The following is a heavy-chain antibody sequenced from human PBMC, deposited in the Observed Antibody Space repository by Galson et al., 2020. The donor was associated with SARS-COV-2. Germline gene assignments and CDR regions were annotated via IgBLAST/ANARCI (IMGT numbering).Heavy chain of an antibody. CDR3: ARSPVRYYYYGMDV. D-gene: IGHD6-6*01. Sequence: GESLKISCKGSGYNFNNYWIGWVRQMPGKGLEWMGIIFPADSDTRYNPSFQGQVTISADKSISAAYLQWSSLKASDTAMYYCARSPVRYYYYGMDVWGQGTTVTVSS. J-gene: IGHJ6*02. CDR2: IFPADSDT. CDR1: GYNFNNYW. V-gene: IGHV5-51*01.